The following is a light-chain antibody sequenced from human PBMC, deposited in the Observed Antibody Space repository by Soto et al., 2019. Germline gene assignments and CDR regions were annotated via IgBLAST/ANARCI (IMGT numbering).Light chain of an antibody. CDR1: QSVGTY. CDR2: GAS. J-gene: IGKJ1*01. CDR3: QQPHTCRT. V-gene: IGKV3-11*01. Sequence: EIVLTQSPATLSLSPGERATLSCRASQSVGTYLAWYQQKPGQAPRLLIYGASNRATGIPARFSGSGSGTDFTLTISSLEPEDFAVYYCQQPHTCRTFGQGTKV.